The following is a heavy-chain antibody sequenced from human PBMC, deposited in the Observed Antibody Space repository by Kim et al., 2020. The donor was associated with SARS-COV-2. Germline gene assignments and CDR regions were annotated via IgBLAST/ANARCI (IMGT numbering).Heavy chain of an antibody. CDR1: GFTFSSYG. CDR3: ASGNDILTDAGAFDI. Sequence: GGSLRLSCAASGFTFSSYGMHWVRQAPGKGLEWVAVIWYDGSNKYYADSVKGRFTISRDNSKNTLYLQMNSLRAEDTAVYYCASGNDILTDAGAFDIWGQGTMVTVSS. V-gene: IGHV3-33*01. D-gene: IGHD3-9*01. CDR2: IWYDGSNK. J-gene: IGHJ3*02.